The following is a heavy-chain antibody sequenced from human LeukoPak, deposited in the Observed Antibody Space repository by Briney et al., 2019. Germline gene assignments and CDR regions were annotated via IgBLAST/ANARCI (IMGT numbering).Heavy chain of an antibody. V-gene: IGHV1-46*01. CDR1: GYTFTGYY. CDR3: ARASVGIVVVVAATPPAFDI. D-gene: IGHD2-15*01. J-gene: IGHJ3*02. CDR2: INPSGGST. Sequence: ASVKVSCKASGYTFTGYYMHWVRQAPGQGLEWMGIINPSGGSTSYAQKFQGRVTMTRDMSTSTVYMELSSLRSEDTAVYYCARASVGIVVVVAATPPAFDIWGQGTMVTVSS.